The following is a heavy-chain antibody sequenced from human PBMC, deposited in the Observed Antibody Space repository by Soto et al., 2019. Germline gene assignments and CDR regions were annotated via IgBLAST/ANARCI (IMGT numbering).Heavy chain of an antibody. CDR3: ARAPLIIGHITNSGEASPGVLDY. CDR1: GGTFGSHG. V-gene: IGHV1-69*13. D-gene: IGHD3-3*01. Sequence: ASVKVSCKASGGTFGSHGIAWVRQAPGQGLEWMGGFIAMLGAPTYAKKVQGRATITADESLTSSYLELRSLRSDESALYYCARAPLIIGHITNSGEASPGVLDYWGQGTPVTVSS. CDR2: FIAMLGAP. J-gene: IGHJ4*02.